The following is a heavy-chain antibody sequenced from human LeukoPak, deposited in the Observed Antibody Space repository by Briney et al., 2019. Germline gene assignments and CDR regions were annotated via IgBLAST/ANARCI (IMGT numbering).Heavy chain of an antibody. CDR2: ISSSGSAI. CDR1: GFTFSHYY. CDR3: ARKAGYYEYFDY. D-gene: IGHD3-9*01. V-gene: IGHV3-11*01. Sequence: AGSLRVSCAASGFTFSHYYMSWIRQAPGKGMEWVSYISSSGSAIYYADSVKGRFTISRDNAKNSLYLQMNSLRAEDTAVYYCARKAGYYEYFDYWGQGTLVTVSS. J-gene: IGHJ4*02.